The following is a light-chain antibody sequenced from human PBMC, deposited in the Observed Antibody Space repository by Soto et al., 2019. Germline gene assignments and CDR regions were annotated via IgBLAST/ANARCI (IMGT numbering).Light chain of an antibody. J-gene: IGLJ3*02. V-gene: IGLV2-23*02. CDR3: CSYAGGGAWV. CDR1: NSNVGNFDL. Sequence: QSALPQPASVSGSPGQSITISCTGSNSNVGNFDLVSWYQQIPGKAPQLIIFEVSRRPSRVSDRFSGSKSGNTASLTISGLQTEDEGDFYCCSYAGGGAWVFGGGTKVTVL. CDR2: EVS.